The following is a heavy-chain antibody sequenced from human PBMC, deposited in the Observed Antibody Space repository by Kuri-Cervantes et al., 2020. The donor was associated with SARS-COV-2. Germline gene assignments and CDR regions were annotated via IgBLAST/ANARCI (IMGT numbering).Heavy chain of an antibody. CDR2: IYPADSGT. CDR1: GYSFSSYW. CDR3: ARLLFWSGFVDS. J-gene: IGHJ4*02. D-gene: IGHD3-3*01. V-gene: IGHV5-51*01. Sequence: GGSLRLSCQGSGYSFSSYWIGWVRQMPGKGLEWMGIIYPADSGTRYSPSFQGQVTISAGKSTTTAYLQWSSLKASDTAMYYCARLLFWSGFVDSWGQGTLVTVSS.